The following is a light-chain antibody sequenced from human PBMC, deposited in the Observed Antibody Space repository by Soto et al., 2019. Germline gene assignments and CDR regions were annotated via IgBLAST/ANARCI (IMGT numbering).Light chain of an antibody. CDR1: TGAVTSGHY. CDR3: FLSYSGARV. J-gene: IGLJ2*01. Sequence: QAVVTQEPSLTVSPGGTVTLTCGSSTGAVTSGHYPYWFQQQPGQAPRTLIYDTSTKHSWTPARFSGSLLGGKAALPLSGAQPEDEADYYCFLSYSGARVFGGGTKVTVL. V-gene: IGLV7-46*01. CDR2: DTS.